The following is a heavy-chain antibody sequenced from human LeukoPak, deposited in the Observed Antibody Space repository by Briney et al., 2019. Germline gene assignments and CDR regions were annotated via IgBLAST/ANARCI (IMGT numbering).Heavy chain of an antibody. Sequence: GRSLRLSCAASGFTFSSYAMNWVRQAPGKGLEWMAFISYDGSNKYYADSVKGRFTISRDNSKNTLYLQMNSLRAEDTAVYYCASQGGLLWFGELSGGMDVWGQGTTVTVSS. D-gene: IGHD3-10*01. CDR1: GFTFSSYA. CDR3: ASQGGLLWFGELSGGMDV. J-gene: IGHJ6*02. CDR2: ISYDGSNK. V-gene: IGHV3-30-3*01.